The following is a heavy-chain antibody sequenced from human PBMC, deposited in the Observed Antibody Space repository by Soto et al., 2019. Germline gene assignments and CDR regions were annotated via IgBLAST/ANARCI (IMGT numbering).Heavy chain of an antibody. J-gene: IGHJ4*02. Sequence: GGSLRLSCAASGFTFSSYAMSWVRQAPGKGLEWVSAINGSGGSTYYADSVKGRFTISRDNSKNALYLQMNGLRAEDTAVYYCAKEPVDYGDYNFDYWGQGTLVTVSS. CDR3: AKEPVDYGDYNFDY. CDR1: GFTFSSYA. CDR2: INGSGGST. V-gene: IGHV3-23*01. D-gene: IGHD4-17*01.